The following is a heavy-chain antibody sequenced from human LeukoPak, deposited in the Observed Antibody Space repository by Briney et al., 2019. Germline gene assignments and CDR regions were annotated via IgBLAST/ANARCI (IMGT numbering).Heavy chain of an antibody. D-gene: IGHD3-3*01. CDR3: GSGIRDYDFWSGYTSFDY. Sequence: VASVKVSCKASGGTFSSYAISWVRQAPGQGLEWMGGIIPIFGTANYAQKFQGRVTITTDESTSTAYMELSSLRSEDTAVYYCGSGIRDYDFWSGYTSFDYWGQGTLVTVSS. V-gene: IGHV1-69*05. CDR2: IIPIFGTA. J-gene: IGHJ4*02. CDR1: GGTFSSYA.